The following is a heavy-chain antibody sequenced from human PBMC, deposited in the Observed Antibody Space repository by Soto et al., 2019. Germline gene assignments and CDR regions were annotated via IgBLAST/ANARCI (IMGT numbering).Heavy chain of an antibody. CDR1: GFTFSSHW. D-gene: IGHD6-19*01. J-gene: IGHJ6*02. Sequence: EVHLVESGGGLVQPGGSLRLSCAASGFTFSSHWMHWVRQAPGKGLVWVSHIGPSGSGTRDADSVQGRFTISRDNARNTLYLQMNSLRAEDTAVYYCGGGWSGYYGMDVWGQGTTVTVSS. CDR3: GGGWSGYYGMDV. V-gene: IGHV3-74*01. CDR2: IGPSGSGT.